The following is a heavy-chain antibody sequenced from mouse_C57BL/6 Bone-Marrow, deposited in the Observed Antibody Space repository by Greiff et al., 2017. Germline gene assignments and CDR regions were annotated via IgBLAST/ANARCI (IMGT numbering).Heavy chain of an antibody. CDR3: ARHHYYYYGSSYAMDY. D-gene: IGHD1-1*01. J-gene: IGHJ4*01. V-gene: IGHV5-12*01. Sequence: EVKVVESGGGLVQPGGSLKLSCAASGFTFSDYYMYWVRQTPEKRLEWVAYISNGGGSTYYPDTVKGRFTISRDNAKNTLYLQMSRLKSEDTAMYYCARHHYYYYGSSYAMDYWGQGTSVTVSS. CDR1: GFTFSDYY. CDR2: ISNGGGST.